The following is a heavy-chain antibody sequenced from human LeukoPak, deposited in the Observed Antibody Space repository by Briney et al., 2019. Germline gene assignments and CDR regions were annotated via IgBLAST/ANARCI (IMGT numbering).Heavy chain of an antibody. J-gene: IGHJ1*01. CDR1: GFTFSSYG. Sequence: PGGSLRLSCAASGFTFSSYGMHWVRQAPGKGLEWVAVIWYDGSNKYYADSVKGRFTISRDNSKNTLYLQMNSLRAEDTAVYYCARDDEYYYGSGSYPQHWGQGTLVTVSS. V-gene: IGHV3-33*01. D-gene: IGHD3-10*01. CDR3: ARDDEYYYGSGSYPQH. CDR2: IWYDGSNK.